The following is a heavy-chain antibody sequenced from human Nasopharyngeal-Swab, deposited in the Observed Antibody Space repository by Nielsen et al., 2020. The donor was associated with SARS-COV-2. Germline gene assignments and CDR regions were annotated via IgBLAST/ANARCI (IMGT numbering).Heavy chain of an antibody. CDR3: ARDGDYTLDY. CDR1: GFTFSSYA. CDR2: ISYDGSNK. J-gene: IGHJ4*02. V-gene: IGHV3-30*14. D-gene: IGHD4-17*01. Sequence: GESLKISCAASGFTFSSYAMHWVRQAPGKGLEWVAVISYDGSNKYYADSVKSRFTISRDNSKNTLYLQMNSLRAEDTAVYYCARDGDYTLDYWGQGTLVTVSS.